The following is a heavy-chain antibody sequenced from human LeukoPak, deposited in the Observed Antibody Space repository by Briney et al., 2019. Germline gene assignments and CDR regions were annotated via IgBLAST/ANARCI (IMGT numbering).Heavy chain of an antibody. CDR2: IYHSGST. D-gene: IGHD2-8*01. J-gene: IGHJ5*02. Sequence: SETLSLTCAVSGGSITRAGYSWSWIRQPPGKGLEWIGYIYHSGSTYYNPSLKSRVTISVDRSKNQFSLKLSSVTAADTAVYYCARKGKDCTNGVCQLRHNWFDPWGQGTLVTVSS. V-gene: IGHV4-30-2*01. CDR3: ARKGKDCTNGVCQLRHNWFDP. CDR1: GGSITRAGYS.